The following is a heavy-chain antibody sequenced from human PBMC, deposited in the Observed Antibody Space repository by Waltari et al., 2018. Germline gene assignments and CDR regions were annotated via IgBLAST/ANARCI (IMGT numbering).Heavy chain of an antibody. CDR3: ARDHSGSYGSYYYYMDV. Sequence: QVQLVQSGAEVKKPGASVKVSCKASGYTFTGYYMHWVRPAHGQGLEWMGWINPNSGGTNYAQKFQGRVTMTRDTSISTAYMELSRLRSDDTAVYYCARDHSGSYGSYYYYMDVWGKGTTVTVSS. CDR2: INPNSGGT. D-gene: IGHD1-26*01. V-gene: IGHV1-2*02. J-gene: IGHJ6*03. CDR1: GYTFTGYY.